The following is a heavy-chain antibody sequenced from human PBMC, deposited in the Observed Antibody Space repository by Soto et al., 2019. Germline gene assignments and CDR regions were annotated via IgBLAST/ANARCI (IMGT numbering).Heavy chain of an antibody. D-gene: IGHD2-21*01. J-gene: IGHJ5*02. CDR2: MNPDGSEQ. V-gene: IGHV3-7*04. CDR1: GFTFSDYW. Sequence: EVHLVESGGGLVQPGGSLRLSCAASGFTFSDYWMTWVRQTPGKGLEGVANMNPDGSEQYYLDSVKGRFTISRDNAKNSLYLPMKSMRGEDTAVYYCKRDLHTDCGPWGQGTQVIVSS. CDR3: KRDLHTDCGP.